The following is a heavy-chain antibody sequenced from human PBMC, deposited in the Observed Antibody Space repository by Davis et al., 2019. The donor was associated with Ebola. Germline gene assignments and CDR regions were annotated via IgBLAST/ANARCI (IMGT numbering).Heavy chain of an antibody. J-gene: IGHJ6*02. CDR2: IDSDGSGT. CDR1: GFNFGSHD. V-gene: IGHV3-74*01. CDR3: ARDPSWGRDV. Sequence: GESLKISCEASGFNFGSHDMNWVRQVPGKGLMWVSRIDSDGSGTAYADSVKGRFTISRDNAKNTVYLQMNSLRDEDTAVYYCARDPSWGRDVWGQGTTVTVSS.